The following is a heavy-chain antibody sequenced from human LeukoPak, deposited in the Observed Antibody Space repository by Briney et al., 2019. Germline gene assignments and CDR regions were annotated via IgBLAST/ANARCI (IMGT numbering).Heavy chain of an antibody. D-gene: IGHD2-8*01. CDR2: INPNSGGA. CDR1: GYTFTSYG. Sequence: ASVKVSCKASGYTFTSYGISWVRQAPGQGLEWMGWINPNSGGANYAQKFKGRVTMTGDTSISTAYMELSRLRSDDTAVYYCARDRWRILLMVYSIGTSDAFDIWGQGTMVTVSS. CDR3: ARDRWRILLMVYSIGTSDAFDI. J-gene: IGHJ3*02. V-gene: IGHV1-2*02.